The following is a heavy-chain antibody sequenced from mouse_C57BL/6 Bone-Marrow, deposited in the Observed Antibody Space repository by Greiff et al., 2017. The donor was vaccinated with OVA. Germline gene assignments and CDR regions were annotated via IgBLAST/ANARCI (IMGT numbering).Heavy chain of an antibody. CDR1: GFSFSSYS. D-gene: IGHD2-12*01. J-gene: IGHJ3*01. Sequence: EVKVVESGGGLVTPGASLTLSCASSGFSFSSYSMSFVRQTPFTMLELVATISDGGSYTYYPDNVKSRFTISRDNAKNNLYLQMSHLKSEDTAMYYCARVLLYLAWFAYWGQGTLVTVSA. CDR2: ISDGGSYT. CDR3: ARVLLYLAWFAY. V-gene: IGHV5-4*03.